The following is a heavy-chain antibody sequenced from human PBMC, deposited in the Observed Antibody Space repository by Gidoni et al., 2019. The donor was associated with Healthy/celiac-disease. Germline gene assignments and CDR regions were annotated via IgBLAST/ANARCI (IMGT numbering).Heavy chain of an antibody. J-gene: IGHJ4*02. D-gene: IGHD3-22*01. CDR2: ISSSSSYI. V-gene: IGHV3-21*01. Sequence: EVQLVESGGGLVKPGGSLRLSCAASGFTFSSYSMNWVRQAPGKGLEWVSSISSSSSYIYYADSVKGRFTISRDNAKNSLYLQMNSLRAEDTAVYYCARDLKYYDSSGFDYWGQGTLVTVSS. CDR3: ARDLKYYDSSGFDY. CDR1: GFTFSSYS.